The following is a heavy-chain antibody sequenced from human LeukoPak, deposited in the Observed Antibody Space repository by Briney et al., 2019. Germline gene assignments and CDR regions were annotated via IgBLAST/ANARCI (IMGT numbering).Heavy chain of an antibody. CDR1: GYRFTSLTTYW. V-gene: IGHV5-51*01. D-gene: IGHD3-3*01. Sequence: GESLKISCKASGYRFTSLTTYWIAWVRQKPGKGLEYMGIIYPGDSDTRYDPSFEGEVTISADKSINTAYIQWTSLKASDTATYYCARGGGALAWIFTWTGTFDVWGQGTIVTVSS. CDR3: ARGGGALAWIFTWTGTFDV. J-gene: IGHJ3*01. CDR2: IYPGDSDT.